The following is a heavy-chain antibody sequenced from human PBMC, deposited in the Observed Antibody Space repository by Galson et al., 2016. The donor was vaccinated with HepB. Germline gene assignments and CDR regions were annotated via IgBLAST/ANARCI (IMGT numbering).Heavy chain of an antibody. Sequence: SLRLSCAASGFTFSTYAMSWVRQAPGKGLEWLSVISGSGGGTKYADSVKGRFTISRDSSKKTLYLQMNSLRAEDTAIYYCAKVLEHGRADFWGQGTLVTVSS. CDR2: ISGSGGGT. CDR1: GFTFSTYA. CDR3: AKVLEHGRADF. D-gene: IGHD3-3*01. J-gene: IGHJ4*02. V-gene: IGHV3-23*01.